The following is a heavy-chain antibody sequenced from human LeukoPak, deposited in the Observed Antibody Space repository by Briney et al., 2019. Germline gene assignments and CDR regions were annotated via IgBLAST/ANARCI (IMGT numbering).Heavy chain of an antibody. CDR2: INGRGIT. CDR1: GGSISSYY. D-gene: IGHD4-17*01. J-gene: IGHJ4*02. V-gene: IGHV3-53*01. CDR3: AKERQTGDYFTSDY. Sequence: ETLSLTCTVSGGSISSYYWSWVRQAPGEGLEWLSAINGRGITYYAGSVKGRFTISRDNSENTLYLQMNSLTVDDTAVYFCAKERQTGDYFTSDYWGQGTLVTVSS.